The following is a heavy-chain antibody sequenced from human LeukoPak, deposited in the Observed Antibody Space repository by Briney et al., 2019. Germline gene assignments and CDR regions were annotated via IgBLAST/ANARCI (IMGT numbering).Heavy chain of an antibody. V-gene: IGHV4-61*01. D-gene: IGHD5-12*01. CDR1: GGSVSSGSYY. Sequence: SETLSLTCTVSGGSVSSGSYYWSWIRQPPGKGLEWIGYIYYSGSTNYNPSLKSRVTISVDTSKNQFSPKLSSVTAADTAVYYCARETWILYYFDYWGQGTLVTVSS. J-gene: IGHJ4*02. CDR3: ARETWILYYFDY. CDR2: IYYSGST.